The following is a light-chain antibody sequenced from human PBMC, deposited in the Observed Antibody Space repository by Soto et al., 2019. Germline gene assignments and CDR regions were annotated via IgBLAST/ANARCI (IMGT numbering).Light chain of an antibody. CDR1: QSISSW. CDR2: DAS. V-gene: IGKV1-5*01. J-gene: IGKJ1*01. CDR3: QQYNSYSSVA. Sequence: DIQMTQSPSTLSASVGDRVTITCRASQSISSWLAWYQQKPGKAPKLLIYDASSLESGVPSRCSGSGSGTEFTLTISSLQPDDFATYYCQQYNSYSSVAFGQGTKVEIK.